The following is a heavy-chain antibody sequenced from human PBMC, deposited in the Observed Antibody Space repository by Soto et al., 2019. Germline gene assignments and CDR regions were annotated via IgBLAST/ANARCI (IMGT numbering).Heavy chain of an antibody. Sequence: QVWLVESGGGVVQPGRSLRLSCVASGFTFSSYGMHWVRQAPGKGLEWVAVIWYDGSHRFYGDSVKGRSTISRDNSKNTLYFQMDSLRAEDTAVYYCARDSGSDYLDKWGQGTLVTVSS. J-gene: IGHJ4*02. CDR1: GFTFSSYG. D-gene: IGHD3-10*01. CDR2: IWYDGSHR. V-gene: IGHV3-33*01. CDR3: ARDSGSDYLDK.